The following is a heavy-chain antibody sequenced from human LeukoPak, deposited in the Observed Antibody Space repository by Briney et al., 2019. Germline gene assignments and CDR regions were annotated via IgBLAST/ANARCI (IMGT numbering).Heavy chain of an antibody. J-gene: IGHJ6*03. Sequence: PSETLSLTCAVYGGSFSGYYWSWIRQPPGKGLEWIGEINHSGSTNYNPSLKSRVTISVDTSKNQFSLKLSSVTAADTAVYYCARGRDGYNYYYYYYMDVWGKGTTVPVSS. CDR3: ARGRDGYNYYYYYYMDV. CDR2: INHSGST. D-gene: IGHD5-24*01. CDR1: GGSFSGYY. V-gene: IGHV4-34*01.